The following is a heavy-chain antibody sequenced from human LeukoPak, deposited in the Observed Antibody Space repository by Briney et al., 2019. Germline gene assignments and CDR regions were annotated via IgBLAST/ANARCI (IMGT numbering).Heavy chain of an antibody. CDR2: IRSKANSYAT. CDR3: TRRYSGGYNALDI. D-gene: IGHD1-26*01. Sequence: PGGSLRLSCAASGFTFSGSTMHWVRQASGKGLEWVGRIRSKANSYATVYAASVKGRFTISRDDSENMAYLQMNSLKTEDTAVYYCTRRYSGGYNALDIWGQGTMVTVSS. CDR1: GFTFSGST. V-gene: IGHV3-73*01. J-gene: IGHJ3*02.